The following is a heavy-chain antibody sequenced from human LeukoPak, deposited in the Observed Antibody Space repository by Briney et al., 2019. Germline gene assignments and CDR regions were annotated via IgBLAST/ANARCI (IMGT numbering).Heavy chain of an antibody. CDR2: IIPIFGTA. Sequence: SVKVSCKASGYTFTDYDITWVRQAPGQGLEWMGGIIPIFGTANYAQKFQGRVTITADESTSTAYMELSSLRSEDTAVYYCARERDYGGNSGFTAFDIWGQGTMVTVSS. V-gene: IGHV1-69*13. D-gene: IGHD4-23*01. CDR3: ARERDYGGNSGFTAFDI. CDR1: GYTFTDYD. J-gene: IGHJ3*02.